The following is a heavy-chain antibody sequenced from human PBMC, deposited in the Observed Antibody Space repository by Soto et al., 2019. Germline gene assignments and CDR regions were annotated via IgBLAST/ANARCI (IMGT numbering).Heavy chain of an antibody. V-gene: IGHV3-11*01. Sequence: GSLRLSCAASGFTFSDYYMSWIRRAPGKGLEWVSYISSSSSTIFYTDSVKGRFTVSRDNAKNSLYLQMNSLRAEDTAVYYCARRSPSWAFDIWGQGTMVTVSS. CDR2: ISSSSSTI. CDR1: GFTFSDYY. D-gene: IGHD2-15*01. CDR3: ARRSPSWAFDI. J-gene: IGHJ3*02.